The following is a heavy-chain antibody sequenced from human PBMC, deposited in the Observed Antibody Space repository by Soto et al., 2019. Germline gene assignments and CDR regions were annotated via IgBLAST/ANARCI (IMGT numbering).Heavy chain of an antibody. D-gene: IGHD2-15*01. Sequence: LSLTCAASGFTFSSYAMSWVRQAPGKGLEWVSAISGSGGSTYYADSVKGRFTISRDNSKNTLYLQMNSLRAEDTAVYYCAKDLPPVRWFDYWGQGTLVIVSS. V-gene: IGHV3-23*01. J-gene: IGHJ4*02. CDR2: ISGSGGST. CDR1: GFTFSSYA. CDR3: AKDLPPVRWFDY.